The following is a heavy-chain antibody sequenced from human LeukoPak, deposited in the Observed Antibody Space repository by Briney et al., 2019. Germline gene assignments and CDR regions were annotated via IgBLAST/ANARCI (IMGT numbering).Heavy chain of an antibody. CDR2: IYYSGST. CDR3: ARTNYYDSSGYRYYYYYYYMDV. Sequence: SSETLSLTCTVSGGSISSHYWSWIRQPPGKGLEWIGYIYYSGSTNYNPSLKSRVTISADTSKNQFSLKLSSVTAADTAVYYCARTNYYDSSGYRYYYYYYYMDVWGKGTTVTVSS. CDR1: GGSISSHY. J-gene: IGHJ6*03. V-gene: IGHV4-59*11. D-gene: IGHD3-22*01.